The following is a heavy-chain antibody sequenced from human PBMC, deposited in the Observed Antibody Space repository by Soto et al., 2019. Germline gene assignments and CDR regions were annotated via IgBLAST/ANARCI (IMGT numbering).Heavy chain of an antibody. CDR2: IYYSGST. CDR1: GGSISSYY. J-gene: IGHJ5*02. V-gene: IGHV4-59*01. CDR3: ARTIVVVPAAQNWFDP. Sequence: PSETLSLTCTVSGGSISSYYWSWIRQPPGKGLEWIGYIYYSGSTNYNPSLKSRVTISVDTSKNQFSLKLSSVTAADTAVYYCARTIVVVPAAQNWFDPWGQGTLVTVSS. D-gene: IGHD2-2*01.